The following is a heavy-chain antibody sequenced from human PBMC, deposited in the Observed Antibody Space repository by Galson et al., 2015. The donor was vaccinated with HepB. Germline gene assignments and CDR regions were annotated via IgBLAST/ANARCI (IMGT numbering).Heavy chain of an antibody. J-gene: IGHJ3*02. CDR2: ISYDGSNK. Sequence: SLRLSCAASGFTFSSYAMHWVRQAPGKGLEWVAVISYDGSNKYYADSVKGRFTISRDNSKNTLSLQMNSLRVEDTAVYYCASYGGLDIWGQGTMDTVSS. V-gene: IGHV3-30-3*01. CDR1: GFTFSSYA. CDR3: ASYGGLDI. D-gene: IGHD4-23*01.